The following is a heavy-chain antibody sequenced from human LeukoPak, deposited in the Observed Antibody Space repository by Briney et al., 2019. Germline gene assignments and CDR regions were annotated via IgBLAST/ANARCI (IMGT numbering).Heavy chain of an antibody. CDR3: ARGEYSSSSFAFDI. J-gene: IGHJ3*02. CDR1: GGTFSSYA. V-gene: IGHV1-69*05. Sequence: ASVKVSCKASGGTFSSYAISWVRQAPGQGLEWIGGIIPIFGTANYAQKFQGRVTITTDESTSTAYMELSSLRSEDTAVYYCARGEYSSSSFAFDIWGQGTMVTVSS. CDR2: IIPIFGTA. D-gene: IGHD6-6*01.